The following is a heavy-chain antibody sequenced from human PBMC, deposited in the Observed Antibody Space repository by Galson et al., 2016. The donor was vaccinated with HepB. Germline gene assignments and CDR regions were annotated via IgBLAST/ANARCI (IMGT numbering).Heavy chain of an antibody. V-gene: IGHV4-59*01. D-gene: IGHD1-7*01. CDR3: ARANYLHGFAP. J-gene: IGHJ5*02. Sequence: QVQLQESGPGLVKPSETLSLTCAVSGGSIDYYSWSWIRQPPGKGLEWIGYIYYTGTTNYNPSLKSRVTISVDTSKNHFSLNLSSVTAADTAVYYCARANYLHGFAPWGQGTLVTVSS. CDR1: GGSIDYYS. CDR2: IYYTGTT.